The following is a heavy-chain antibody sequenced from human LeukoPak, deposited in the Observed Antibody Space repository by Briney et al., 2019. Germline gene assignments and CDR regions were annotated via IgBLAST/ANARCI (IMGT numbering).Heavy chain of an antibody. CDR3: ARKFTAGGLFEY. D-gene: IGHD1-1*01. CDR2: IGSSGSPI. J-gene: IGHJ4*02. CDR1: GFTFSDYY. V-gene: IGHV3-11*01. Sequence: PGGSLRLSCAASGFTFSDYYMSWIRQAPGKGLEWVSYIGSSGSPIYYADSVKGRFTISRDNAKNSLYLQMNSLRAEDTAVYYCARKFTAGGLFEYWGQGTLVTVSS.